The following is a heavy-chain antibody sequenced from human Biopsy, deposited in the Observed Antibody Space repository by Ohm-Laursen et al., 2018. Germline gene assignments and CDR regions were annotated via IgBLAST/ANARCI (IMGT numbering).Heavy chain of an antibody. J-gene: IGHJ3*01. D-gene: IGHD3-10*01. CDR3: ARRLPLRGFAFDV. CDR1: GDSITSYF. Sequence: GTLSLTCSVSGDSITSYFWNWIRQAPGKGLEWIGNIYYRGNTNYSPSLKSRATISLDSPKNHFSLNLNSVTATDTAVYYCARRLPLRGFAFDVWGQGTVVTVS. CDR2: IYYRGNT. V-gene: IGHV4-59*08.